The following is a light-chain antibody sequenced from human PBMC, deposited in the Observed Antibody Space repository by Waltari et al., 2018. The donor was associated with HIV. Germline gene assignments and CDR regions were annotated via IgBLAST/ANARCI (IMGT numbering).Light chain of an antibody. CDR1: TSVLYSANSKNY. Sequence: IVMTQSLDSLAVSLGERATINCNSSTSVLYSANSKNYLAWYQQKPGQSPKLLIYWASTRESGVPERFSGSGSGTHFTLTINGLQAEDVAVYYCQQFFSTLYTFGQGTKLEIK. V-gene: IGKV4-1*01. CDR3: QQFFSTLYT. CDR2: WAS. J-gene: IGKJ2*01.